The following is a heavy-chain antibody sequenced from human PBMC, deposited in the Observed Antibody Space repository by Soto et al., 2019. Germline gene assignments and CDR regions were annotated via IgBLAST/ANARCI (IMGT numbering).Heavy chain of an antibody. CDR1: GFTFSSYS. Sequence: GGSLRLSCAASGFTFSSYSVNWVRQAPGKGLEWVSSISSSSSYIYYADSVKGRFTISRDNAKNTLYLQMNSLRAEDTAVYYCAKGVGGYSYGYSHYYYGMDVWGQGTTVTVSS. J-gene: IGHJ6*02. CDR2: ISSSSSYI. D-gene: IGHD5-18*01. CDR3: AKGVGGYSYGYSHYYYGMDV. V-gene: IGHV3-21*04.